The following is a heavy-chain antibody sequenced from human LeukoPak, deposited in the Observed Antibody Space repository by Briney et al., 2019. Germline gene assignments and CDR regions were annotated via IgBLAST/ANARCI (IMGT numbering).Heavy chain of an antibody. CDR2: INPNSGGT. V-gene: IGHV1-2*02. CDR3: ATNPNHGSGSHFDY. Sequence: ASVKVSCKASGYTFTGYYMHWVRQAPGQGLEWTGWINPNSGGTNYAQKFQGRVTMTRDTSISTAYMELSRLRSDDTAVYYCATNPNHGSGSHFDYWGQGTLVTVSS. J-gene: IGHJ4*02. CDR1: GYTFTGYY. D-gene: IGHD3-10*01.